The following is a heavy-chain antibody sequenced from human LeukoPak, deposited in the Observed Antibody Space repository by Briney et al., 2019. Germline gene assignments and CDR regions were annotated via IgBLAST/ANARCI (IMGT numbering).Heavy chain of an antibody. V-gene: IGHV1-46*01. J-gene: IGHJ3*02. CDR1: GYTFTSYY. CDR2: INPSGGST. Sequence: ASVKVSCKASGYTFTSYYMHWVRQAPGQGLEWMGIINPSGGSTSYAQKFQGRVTMTRDTSTSTVYMELSSLRSEDAAVYYCARVPVLGDYHVDIWGQGTMVTVSS. CDR3: ARVPVLGDYHVDI. D-gene: IGHD4-17*01.